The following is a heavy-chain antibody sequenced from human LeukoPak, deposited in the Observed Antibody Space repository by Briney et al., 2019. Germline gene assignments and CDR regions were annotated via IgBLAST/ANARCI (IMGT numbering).Heavy chain of an antibody. Sequence: SETLSLTCTVSGDSISGRSYYWGWIRQPPGKGLEWIGDIYYSGITYYNPSLKSRVTISLDTSKNQFSLTLTSVTATDTALYYCARRLDRSNWYPFDSWGQGTLVTVSS. J-gene: IGHJ4*02. CDR2: IYYSGIT. D-gene: IGHD6-13*01. CDR3: ARRLDRSNWYPFDS. CDR1: GDSISGRSYY. V-gene: IGHV4-39*01.